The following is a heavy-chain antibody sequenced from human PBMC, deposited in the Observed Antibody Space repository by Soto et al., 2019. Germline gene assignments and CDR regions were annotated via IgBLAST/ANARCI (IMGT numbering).Heavy chain of an antibody. J-gene: IGHJ4*02. CDR3: ARDFRGYSYGFYYFDY. V-gene: IGHV4-59*01. D-gene: IGHD5-18*01. Sequence: SSETLSLTCTVPGGSISSYYWSWIRQPPGKGLEWIGYIYYSGSTNYNPSLKSRVTISVDTSKNQFSLKLSSVTAADTAVYYCARDFRGYSYGFYYFDYWGQGTLVTVSS. CDR1: GGSISSYY. CDR2: IYYSGST.